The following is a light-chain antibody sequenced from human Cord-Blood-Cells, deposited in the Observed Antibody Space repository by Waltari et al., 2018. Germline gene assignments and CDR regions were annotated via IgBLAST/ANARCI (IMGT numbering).Light chain of an antibody. CDR2: EGS. Sequence: QSALTQPDSVSRSPGHSITITCTGTSSHVGSSNLVSWYQQHPGKAPKLMIYEGSKRPSGVSNRFSGSKSGNTAFLTISGLQAEDEADYYCCSYAGSSTNVFGSGTKVTVL. CDR1: SSHVGSSNL. V-gene: IGLV2-23*01. CDR3: CSYAGSSTNV. J-gene: IGLJ6*01.